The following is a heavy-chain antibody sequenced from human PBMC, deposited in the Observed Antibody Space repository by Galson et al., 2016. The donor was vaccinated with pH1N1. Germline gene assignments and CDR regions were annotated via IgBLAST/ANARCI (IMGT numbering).Heavy chain of an antibody. CDR3: AGAWAVRYFDWLSSRPSRFDY. D-gene: IGHD3-9*01. CDR1: GFTFSSYE. CDR2: ISSSGSTI. J-gene: IGHJ4*02. Sequence: SLRLSCAASGFTFSSYEMNWVRQAPGKGLEWVSYISSSGSTIYYADSVKGRFTISRDNAKNSLYLQMNSLRAEDTAVYYCAGAWAVRYFDWLSSRPSRFDYWGQGTLVTVSS. V-gene: IGHV3-48*03.